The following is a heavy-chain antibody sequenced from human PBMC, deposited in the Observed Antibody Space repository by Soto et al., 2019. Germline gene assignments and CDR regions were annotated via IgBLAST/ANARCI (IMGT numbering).Heavy chain of an antibody. J-gene: IGHJ4*02. CDR2: IFYSGST. D-gene: IGHD2-15*01. CDR1: GASTSSNSYY. CDR3: ATRIIGYCTGSSCYPTPYFFDY. V-gene: IGHV4-39*01. Sequence: SETLSLTCTVSGASTSSNSYYWGWVREPPGKGLAWIGSIFYSGSTYYNPSLKSRVTISVDTSKDQFSLKLSSVTAADTAVYYCATRIIGYCTGSSCYPTPYFFDYWGQGTQVTVSS.